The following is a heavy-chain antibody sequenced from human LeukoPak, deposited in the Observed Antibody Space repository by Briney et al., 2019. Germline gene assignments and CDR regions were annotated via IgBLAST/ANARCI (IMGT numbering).Heavy chain of an antibody. CDR1: GGSISSGGYY. V-gene: IGHV4-61*02. J-gene: IGHJ6*02. CDR2: IHSSGST. Sequence: SETLSLTCTVSGGSISSGGYYWSWIRQPAGKGLEYLGRIHSSGSTNYNPSLTSRVTISRDTSKNHYSLKLSSVTATDTAVYYCASPSRDIVVVPAALSYYGMDVWGQGTTVTVSS. D-gene: IGHD2-2*01. CDR3: ASPSRDIVVVPAALSYYGMDV.